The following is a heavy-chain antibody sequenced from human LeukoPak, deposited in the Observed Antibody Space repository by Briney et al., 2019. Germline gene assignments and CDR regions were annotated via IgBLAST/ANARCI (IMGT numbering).Heavy chain of an antibody. CDR2: ISSSSSYI. Sequence: GGSLRLSCAASGFTFRSYSMNWVRQAPGKGLEWVSSISSSSSYIYYADSVKGRFTISRDNAKNSLYLQMNSLRAEDTAVYYCAKGRIFGVVIEDWGQGTLVTVSS. CDR1: GFTFRSYS. D-gene: IGHD3-3*01. CDR3: AKGRIFGVVIED. V-gene: IGHV3-21*04. J-gene: IGHJ4*02.